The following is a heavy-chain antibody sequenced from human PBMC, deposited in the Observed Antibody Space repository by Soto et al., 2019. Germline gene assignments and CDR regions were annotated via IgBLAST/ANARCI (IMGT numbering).Heavy chain of an antibody. Sequence: PGGSLRLSCAASGFTFKDYAMAWVRQAPGKGLEWVSSISGSGGHSSYADSMKGRFTISRDNVKNMVSLGMSDLRAEDTAVYYCAKDCRRLAVSGSAFDSWGQGALVTVSS. V-gene: IGHV3-23*01. D-gene: IGHD6-13*01. J-gene: IGHJ4*02. CDR3: AKDCRRLAVSGSAFDS. CDR2: ISGSGGHS. CDR1: GFTFKDYA.